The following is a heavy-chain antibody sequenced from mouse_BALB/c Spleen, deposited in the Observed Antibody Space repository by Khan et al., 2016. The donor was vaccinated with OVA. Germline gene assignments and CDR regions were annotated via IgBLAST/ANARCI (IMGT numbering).Heavy chain of an antibody. CDR2: ITSGGSF. CDR1: GYSITSGYY. Sequence: EVQLQESGPGLVKPSQSLSLTCSVTGYSITSGYYWNWIRQFPGNKLEWMGYITSGGSFNYNPSLKNRISITRDTSNNQFFLKLNSVTPEDTATYYCARAGRWFDYWGQGTLVTVPA. J-gene: IGHJ3*01. CDR3: ARAGRWFDY. V-gene: IGHV3-6*02. D-gene: IGHD3-3*01.